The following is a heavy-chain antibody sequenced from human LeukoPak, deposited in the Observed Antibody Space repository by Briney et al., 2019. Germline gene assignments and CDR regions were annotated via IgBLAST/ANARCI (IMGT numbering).Heavy chain of an antibody. V-gene: IGHV1-8*01. CDR2: MNPNSGST. CDR3: ARVPGRGVYYYYYGMDV. J-gene: IGHJ6*02. CDR1: GYTFTSYD. Sequence: VASVKVSCKASGYTFTSYDINWVRQATGQGLEWMGWMNPNSGSTGYAQKFQGRVTMTRNTSISTAYMELSSLRSEDTAVYYCARVPGRGVYYYYYGMDVWGQGTTVTVSS.